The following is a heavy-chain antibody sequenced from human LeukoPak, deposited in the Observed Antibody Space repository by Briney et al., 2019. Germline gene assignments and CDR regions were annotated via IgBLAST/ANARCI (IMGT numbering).Heavy chain of an antibody. D-gene: IGHD6-13*01. Sequence: PSETLSLTCTVSGGSISSGSYYWSWIRQPAGKGLEWIGRIYTSGSTNYNPSLKSRVTISVDTSKNQFSLKLSSVTAADTAVYYCARDNRAAAGPRQEYYFDYWGQGTLVTVSS. CDR1: GGSISSGSYY. V-gene: IGHV4-61*02. CDR2: IYTSGST. CDR3: ARDNRAAAGPRQEYYFDY. J-gene: IGHJ4*02.